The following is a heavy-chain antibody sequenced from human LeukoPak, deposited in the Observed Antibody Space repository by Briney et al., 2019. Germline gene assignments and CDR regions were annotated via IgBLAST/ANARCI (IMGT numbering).Heavy chain of an antibody. CDR3: ARLDGGSPMINY. J-gene: IGHJ4*02. Sequence: GGSLRLSCVGSGFTFSTYPMSWVRQAPGKGLEWVSAISGSGGSTYYADSVKGRFTISRDNSKNTLYLQMNSLRAEDTAVYYCARLDGGSPMINYWGQGTLVTVSS. CDR2: ISGSGGST. V-gene: IGHV3-23*01. D-gene: IGHD3-22*01. CDR1: GFTFSTYP.